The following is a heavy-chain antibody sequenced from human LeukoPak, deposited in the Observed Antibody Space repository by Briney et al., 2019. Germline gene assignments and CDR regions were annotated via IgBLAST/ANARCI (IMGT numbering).Heavy chain of an antibody. Sequence: GGSLRLSCAASGFTFSNYWMSWIRQAPGKGLEWAAHISEDGSGKYYVNSVKGRFTISRDNAKNTLYLQMNSLRAEDTAVYYCATQNSGSVDYWGQGTLVTVSS. D-gene: IGHD4-23*01. CDR2: ISEDGSGK. V-gene: IGHV3-7*01. J-gene: IGHJ4*02. CDR3: ATQNSGSVDY. CDR1: GFTFSNYW.